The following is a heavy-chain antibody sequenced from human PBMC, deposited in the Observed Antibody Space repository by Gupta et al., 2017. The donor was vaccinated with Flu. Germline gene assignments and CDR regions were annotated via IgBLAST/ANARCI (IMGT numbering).Heavy chain of an antibody. CDR2: IGRNSEHL. Sequence: FDDYEMYWVRQTPGKGLERVSGIGRNSEHLGYADSVRGRFTISSDTAQNFLFLQLNSLRPEDTALSSCVAGESLEIRGQGTMVPVAS. D-gene: IGHD2-15*01. J-gene: IGHJ3*02. V-gene: IGHV3-9*01. CDR3: VAGESLEI. CDR1: FDDYE.